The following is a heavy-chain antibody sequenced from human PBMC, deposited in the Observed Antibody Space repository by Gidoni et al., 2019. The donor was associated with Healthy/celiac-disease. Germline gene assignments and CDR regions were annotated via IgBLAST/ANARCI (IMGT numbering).Heavy chain of an antibody. CDR2: IAWDDDK. Sequence: QVTLRESGPALVKPTQTLTLTCTVAGFSLTTSGMCVSWIRQPPVKALEWLARIAWDDDKYYSTSLKTRLNISKDTSKNQVVLTMTNMDPVDTATYYCARIVTVGAPTRAFDIWGQGTMVTVSS. CDR3: ARIVTVGAPTRAFDI. J-gene: IGHJ3*02. CDR1: GFSLTTSGMC. D-gene: IGHD1-26*01. V-gene: IGHV2-70*15.